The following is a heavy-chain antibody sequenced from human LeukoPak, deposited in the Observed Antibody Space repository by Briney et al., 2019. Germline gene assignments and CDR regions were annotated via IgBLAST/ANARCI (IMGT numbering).Heavy chain of an antibody. D-gene: IGHD1-1*01. CDR2: ISSSSSYI. CDR3: ESGERDAFDI. Sequence: PGGSLRLSCAASGFTFSGFSLNWSGKAPGRGLEWVSSISSSSSYIYYADSVKGRFTISRDNAKNSLYLQMNSLRAEDTAVYYCESGERDAFDIWGQGTMVTVSS. V-gene: IGHV3-21*01. J-gene: IGHJ3*02. CDR1: GFTFSGFS.